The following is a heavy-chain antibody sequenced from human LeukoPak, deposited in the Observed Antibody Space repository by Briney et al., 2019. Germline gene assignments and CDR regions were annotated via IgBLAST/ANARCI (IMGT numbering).Heavy chain of an antibody. V-gene: IGHV3-23*01. CDR3: AKASSGYWDNFDY. CDR2: ISASGGST. J-gene: IGHJ4*02. CDR1: GFTFSSYA. Sequence: LPGGSLRLSCAASGFTFSSYAMSWVRQAPGKGLEWVSPISASGGSTYYADSVKGRFTISRDNSKNTLYLQMNSLRAEDTAVYYCAKASSGYWDNFDYWGQGTLVTVSS. D-gene: IGHD3-22*01.